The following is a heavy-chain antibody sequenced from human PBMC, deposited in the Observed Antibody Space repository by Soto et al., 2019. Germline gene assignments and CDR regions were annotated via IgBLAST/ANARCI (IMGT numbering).Heavy chain of an antibody. CDR1: GVSLSGYY. D-gene: IGHD3-16*01. CDR2: IDNSRKT. J-gene: IGHJ4*02. Sequence: QVQLQQWGAGPLKPSETLSLTCAVYGVSLSGYYWSWIRQPPGKGLEWIGEIDNSRKTNYSPSLKSRVTISEDTSKNQFSLTVTSLTAADTAVYCCARGRDGGAADWGQGTRVTVSS. CDR3: ARGRDGGAAD. V-gene: IGHV4-34*01.